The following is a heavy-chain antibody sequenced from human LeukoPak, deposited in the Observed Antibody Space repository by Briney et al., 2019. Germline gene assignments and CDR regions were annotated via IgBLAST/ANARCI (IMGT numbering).Heavy chain of an antibody. CDR2: IYPDDSDT. V-gene: IGHV5-51*01. CDR1: GYRFNNCW. D-gene: IGHD5-12*01. J-gene: IGHJ3*01. CDR3: ARHKAERGSSGYDWGAFDV. Sequence: GESLKISCKNSGYRFNNCWIGWVRQMPGKGLEWMGIIYPDDSDTRYSPSFQGQVTISADKSISTAYLQWSSLKASDTAMYYCARHKAERGSSGYDWGAFDVWGQGTMVTVSS.